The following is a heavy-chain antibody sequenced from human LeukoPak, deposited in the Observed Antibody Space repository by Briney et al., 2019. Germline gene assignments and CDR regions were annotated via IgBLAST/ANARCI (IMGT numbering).Heavy chain of an antibody. Sequence: PGGSLRLSCAASVFTFSSYEMNWVRQAPGKGLEWVSYISSTRNTIYYADSVKGRFTLSRDTAKNSLYLQMNSVRDEDTAVYYCAREGTEIAYWGQGTLVTVSS. CDR3: AREGTEIAY. D-gene: IGHD2/OR15-2a*01. CDR2: ISSTRNTI. V-gene: IGHV3-48*03. J-gene: IGHJ4*02. CDR1: VFTFSSYE.